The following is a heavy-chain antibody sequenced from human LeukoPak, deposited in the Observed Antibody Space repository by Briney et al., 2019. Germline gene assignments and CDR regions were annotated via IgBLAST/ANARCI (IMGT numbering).Heavy chain of an antibody. V-gene: IGHV4-61*02. D-gene: IGHD1-1*01. Sequence: PSQTLSLTCTVSGGSLSSDNYSWSWIRQPAGKGLEWIGRVYTSGSTNYNPSLKSRVTISVDTSKKQFSLKLSSVTAADTAVYYCARVKLVRNWFDPWGQGTLVTVSS. J-gene: IGHJ5*02. CDR1: GGSLSSDNYS. CDR2: VYTSGST. CDR3: ARVKLVRNWFDP.